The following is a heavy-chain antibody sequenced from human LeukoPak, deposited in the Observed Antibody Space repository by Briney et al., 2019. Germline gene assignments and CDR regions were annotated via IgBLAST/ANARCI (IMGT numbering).Heavy chain of an antibody. CDR3: ARVGILAYYGSGLDPSDAFDI. CDR1: GFTFSSYE. CDR2: ISSSGSTI. D-gene: IGHD3-10*01. J-gene: IGHJ3*02. Sequence: PGGSLRLSCAASGFTFSSYEMNWVRQAPGKGLEWVSYISSSGSTIYYADSVKGRFTISRDNAKNSLYLQMNSLRAEDTAVYYCARVGILAYYGSGLDPSDAFDIWGQGTMVTVSS. V-gene: IGHV3-48*03.